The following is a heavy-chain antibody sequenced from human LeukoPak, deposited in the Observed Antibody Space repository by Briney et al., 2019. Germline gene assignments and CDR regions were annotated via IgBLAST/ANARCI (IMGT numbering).Heavy chain of an antibody. D-gene: IGHD5-12*01. V-gene: IGHV4-34*01. CDR2: INHSGST. CDR1: GGSFSGYY. CDR3: ARGGWLRSEDY. Sequence: SETLSLTCAVYGGSFSGYYWSWIRQPPGKGLEWIEEINHSGSTNYNPSLKSRVTISVDTSKNQFSLKLSSVTAADTAVYYCARGGWLRSEDYWGQGTLVTVSS. J-gene: IGHJ4*02.